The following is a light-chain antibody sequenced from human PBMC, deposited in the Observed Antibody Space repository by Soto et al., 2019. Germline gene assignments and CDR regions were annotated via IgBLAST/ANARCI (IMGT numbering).Light chain of an antibody. Sequence: DIQMTQSPSTLSASVGDRVTITCRASQSISSWLAWYQQKPGKAPKLLIYDASSLESGVPSRISGSGSVLEFTLTFSFLQLDDFATYYCQQYNSYSRWTFGQGTKVDIK. CDR1: QSISSW. V-gene: IGKV1-5*01. J-gene: IGKJ1*01. CDR3: QQYNSYSRWT. CDR2: DAS.